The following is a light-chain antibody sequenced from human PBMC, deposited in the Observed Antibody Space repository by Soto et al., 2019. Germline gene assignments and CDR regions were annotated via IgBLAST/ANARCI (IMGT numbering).Light chain of an antibody. J-gene: IGLJ2*01. CDR2: ITSDGSH. CDR1: SGHSNYA. V-gene: IGLV4-69*01. Sequence: QPVLTQSPSASASLGASVKLTCTLSSGHSNYAIAWHQQQPEKGPRYLMKITSDGSHSKGDGIPDRFSGSSSGAERYLTISSLQSEDEADYYCQTWGTGFHVVFGGGTKVTVL. CDR3: QTWGTGFHVV.